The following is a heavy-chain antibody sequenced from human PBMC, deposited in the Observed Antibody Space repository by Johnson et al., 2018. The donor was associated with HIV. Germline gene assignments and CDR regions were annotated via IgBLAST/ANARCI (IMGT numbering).Heavy chain of an antibody. V-gene: IGHV3-7*01. CDR1: GFTFSSYW. CDR2: IKHDGSEK. J-gene: IGHJ3*02. CDR3: ARVMQADAFDI. D-gene: IGHD2-8*01. Sequence: VQLVESGGGLVQPGGSLRLSCAASGFTFSSYWMHWVRQAPGKGLAWVANIKHDGSEKYYVDSVKGRFTISRDNAKNSLYLQMNSLRAEDTAVYYCARVMQADAFDIWGQGTMVTVSS.